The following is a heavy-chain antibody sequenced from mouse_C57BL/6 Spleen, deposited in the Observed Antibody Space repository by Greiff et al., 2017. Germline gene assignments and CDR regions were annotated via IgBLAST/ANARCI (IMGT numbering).Heavy chain of an antibody. V-gene: IGHV1-80*01. CDR3: EREGWDYFDY. CDR1: GYAFSSYW. CDR2: IYPGDGDT. D-gene: IGHD2-3*01. Sequence: VPLQQSGAELVKPGASVKISCKASGYAFSSYWMNWVKLRPGKGLAWIGQIYPGDGDTNYNGKFKGKATLTADKSSSTAYMQLSSLTSEDAAVYFCEREGWDYFDYWGQGTTLTVSS. J-gene: IGHJ2*01.